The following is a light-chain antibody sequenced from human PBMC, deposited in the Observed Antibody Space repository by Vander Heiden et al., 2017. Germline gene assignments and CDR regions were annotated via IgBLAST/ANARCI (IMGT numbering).Light chain of an antibody. J-gene: IGLJ1*01. Sequence: QSALTQPRSVSGSPGQSVTISCTGTSSDVGGYNYVSWYQQHPGKAPKLMIYDVNKRPSGIPDRFSGSKSANTASLTISGLQAEDEADYYCCSDAGSSLYVFGTGTKVTVL. CDR1: SSDVGGYNY. CDR2: DVN. V-gene: IGLV2-11*01. CDR3: CSDAGSSLYV.